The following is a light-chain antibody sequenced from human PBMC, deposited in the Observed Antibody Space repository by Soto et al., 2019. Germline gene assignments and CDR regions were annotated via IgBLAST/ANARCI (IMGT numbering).Light chain of an antibody. CDR3: SSSAGIYHYLV. J-gene: IGLJ3*02. Sequence: QSALTQPASVSGSPGQSITISCTGTSSDFGDYDYVSWYQQHPGKAPRLMIYEVNKRPSGVPDRFSGSKSGYTASLTVSGLQTEDEAFYYCSSSAGIYHYLVFGGGTKLTVL. CDR1: SSDFGDYDY. V-gene: IGLV2-8*01. CDR2: EVN.